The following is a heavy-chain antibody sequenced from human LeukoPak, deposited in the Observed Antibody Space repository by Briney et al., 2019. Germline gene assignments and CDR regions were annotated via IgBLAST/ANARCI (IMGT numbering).Heavy chain of an antibody. CDR1: GYTFTGYY. D-gene: IGHD6-19*01. Sequence: ASVKVSCKASGYTFTGYYMHWVRQAPGQGLEWMGRINPNSGGTNYAQKFQGRVTMTRDTSTSTVYMELSSLRSEDTAVYYCARVGYSSGWYAYFDYWGQGTLVTVSS. V-gene: IGHV1-2*06. CDR3: ARVGYSSGWYAYFDY. J-gene: IGHJ4*02. CDR2: INPNSGGT.